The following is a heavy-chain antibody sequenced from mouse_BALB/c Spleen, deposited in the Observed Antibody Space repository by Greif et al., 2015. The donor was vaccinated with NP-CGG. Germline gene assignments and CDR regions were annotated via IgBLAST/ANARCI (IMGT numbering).Heavy chain of an antibody. Sequence: QVHVKQSGAELVKPGASVKLSCKASGYTFTSNWMHWVKQRPGQGLEWIGEIDPSDSYTNYNQKFKGKATLTVDKSSSTAYMQLSSLTSEDSAVYYCARKDNRGYAMDYWGQGSSVTVSS. CDR1: GYTFTSNW. CDR3: ARKDNRGYAMDY. V-gene: IGHV1-69*02. CDR2: IDPSDSYT. D-gene: IGHD1-3*01. J-gene: IGHJ4*01.